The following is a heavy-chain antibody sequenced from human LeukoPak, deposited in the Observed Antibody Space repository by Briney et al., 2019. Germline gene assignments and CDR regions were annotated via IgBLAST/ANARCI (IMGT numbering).Heavy chain of an antibody. CDR2: IKSKDVGGTA. J-gene: IGHJ4*02. V-gene: IGHV3-15*01. CDR3: TTTQYSDSSLRY. CDR1: GVTFSNYS. Sequence: GGSLRLSCAASGVTFSNYSMNWVRQAPGRGLEWVARIKSKDVGGTAANAAPVEGRFTISRDDSKNTLYLQMNSLKTEDTAVYYCTTTQYSDSSLRYWGQGTPVTVSS. D-gene: IGHD6-6*01.